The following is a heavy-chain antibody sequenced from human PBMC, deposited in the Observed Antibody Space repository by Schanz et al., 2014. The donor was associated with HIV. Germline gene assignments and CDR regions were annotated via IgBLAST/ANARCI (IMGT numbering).Heavy chain of an antibody. J-gene: IGHJ6*02. Sequence: QVQLVQSGAEVKKPGASVKVSCKASGYTFNSYGISWVRQAPGQGLEWMGWISGYTGNTKYSQNFQGRVTMTTDTSTNTAYMELRSLRSDDTAVYYCARITGEHYYAMDVWGQGTTVTVTS. CDR2: ISGYTGNT. V-gene: IGHV1-18*01. CDR1: GYTFNSYG. D-gene: IGHD3-16*01. CDR3: ARITGEHYYAMDV.